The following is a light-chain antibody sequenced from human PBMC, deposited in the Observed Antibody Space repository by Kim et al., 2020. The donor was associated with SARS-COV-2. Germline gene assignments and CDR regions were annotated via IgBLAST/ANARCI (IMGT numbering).Light chain of an antibody. V-gene: IGKV1-9*01. J-gene: IGKJ2*01. CDR2: TAY. Sequence: IHLTQSPSSLSTSVGDRVTITCRAGQGIGRYLAWYQQKPGEAPKVLIHTAYTLQTGVPSRFSGSGSGTDFALTISSLQPEDSATYFCQQLNTYPYTFGQGTKLEI. CDR1: QGIGRY. CDR3: QQLNTYPYT.